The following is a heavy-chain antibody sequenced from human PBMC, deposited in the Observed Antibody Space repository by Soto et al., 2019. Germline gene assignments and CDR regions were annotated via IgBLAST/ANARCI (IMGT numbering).Heavy chain of an antibody. V-gene: IGHV3-30*18. CDR3: AKMGLPSVTRPWFDP. CDR1: GFTFSSYG. Sequence: PGGSLRLSCAASGFTFSSYGMHWVRQAPGKGLEWVAIVSYDGSNKYYADSVKGRFTISRDNFRNTLYLQMNSLRAEDTAVYYCAKMGLPSVTRPWFDPWGQGTLVTVSS. CDR2: VSYDGSNK. J-gene: IGHJ5*02.